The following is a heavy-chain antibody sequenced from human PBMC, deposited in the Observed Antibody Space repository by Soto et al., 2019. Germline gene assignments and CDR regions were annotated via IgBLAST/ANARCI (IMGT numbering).Heavy chain of an antibody. V-gene: IGHV4-59*01. CDR3: ARYRREAVAGYTLDN. J-gene: IGHJ4*02. Sequence: SETLSLTCPVSGGSISSNYWTWIRQPPGKGLEWIGYVYNSGSTNYNPSLKSRVTISEDTSKSQFSLKVNSMTAADTAVYYCARYRREAVAGYTLDNWGQGILVTV. CDR1: GGSISSNY. CDR2: VYNSGST. D-gene: IGHD6-13*01.